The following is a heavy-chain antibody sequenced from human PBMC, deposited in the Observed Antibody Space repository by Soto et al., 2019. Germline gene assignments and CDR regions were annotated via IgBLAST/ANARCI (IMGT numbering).Heavy chain of an antibody. CDR2: ISVRGDST. CDR3: AKEKISTSCCNWFDP. Sequence: PGGSLRLSCEASGFTFTNYAMSWVRQAPGKGLEWVSAISVRGDSTYYADSVKGRFTISRDNSRNTLYLQMFGLKSDDTAVYYCAKEKISTSCCNWFDPWGQGTLVTVSS. V-gene: IGHV3-23*01. J-gene: IGHJ5*02. D-gene: IGHD2-2*01. CDR1: GFTFTNYA.